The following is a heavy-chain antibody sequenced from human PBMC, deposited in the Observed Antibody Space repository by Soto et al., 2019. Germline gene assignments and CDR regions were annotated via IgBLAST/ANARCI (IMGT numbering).Heavy chain of an antibody. CDR2: IYHSGST. D-gene: IGHD2-15*01. CDR1: GGSISSGNW. CDR3: ARELGSGNYNWFDP. J-gene: IGHJ5*02. Sequence: SETLSLTCAVSGGSISSGNWWSFVRQPPGKGLEWIGEIYHSGSTNYNPSLKSRVTISVDKSKNQFSLNLNSVTAADTAMYYCARELGSGNYNWFDPWGQGTLVTVS. V-gene: IGHV4-4*02.